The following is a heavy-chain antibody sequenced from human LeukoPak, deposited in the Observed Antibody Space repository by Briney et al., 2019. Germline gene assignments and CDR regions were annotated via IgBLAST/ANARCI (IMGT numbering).Heavy chain of an antibody. D-gene: IGHD5-12*01. CDR1: GYSISSGYY. V-gene: IGHV4-38-2*01. CDR2: IYHSGST. J-gene: IGHJ4*02. CDR3: SSACYHCLVDY. Sequence: SETLSLTCAVSGYSISSGYYWGWLRQPPGKGLEWIGSIYHSGSTYYNPSLKSRVTISVDTSKNQFSLKLSSGTAADTAVYYCSSACYHCLVDYWGQGTLVTVSS.